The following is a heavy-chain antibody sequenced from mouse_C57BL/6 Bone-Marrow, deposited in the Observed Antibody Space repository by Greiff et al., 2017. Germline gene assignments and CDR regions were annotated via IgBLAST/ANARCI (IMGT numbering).Heavy chain of an antibody. CDR3: ARQTYYAMDH. CDR1: GFTFSDYY. J-gene: IGHJ4*01. V-gene: IGHV5-12*01. Sequence: EVQLVESGGGLVQPGGSLKLSCAASGFTFSDYYMYWVRQTPEKRLEWVAYISNGGGSTYYPDTVKGRFTISRDNAKNTLYLQMSRLKSEDTAMYYCARQTYYAMDHWGQGTSVTVSS. CDR2: ISNGGGST.